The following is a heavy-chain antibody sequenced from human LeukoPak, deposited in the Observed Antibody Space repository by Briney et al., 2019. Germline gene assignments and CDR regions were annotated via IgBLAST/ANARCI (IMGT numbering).Heavy chain of an antibody. D-gene: IGHD3-3*01. CDR1: GGSISSYY. Sequence: PSETLSLTCTVSGGSISSYYWSWIRQPPGKGLEWIGYIYYSGSTNYNPSLKSRVTISVDTSKNQFSLKLSSVTAADTAVYYCARLQYYDFWSGYSAPFDYWGQGTLVTVSS. CDR3: ARLQYYDFWSGYSAPFDY. CDR2: IYYSGST. V-gene: IGHV4-59*01. J-gene: IGHJ4*02.